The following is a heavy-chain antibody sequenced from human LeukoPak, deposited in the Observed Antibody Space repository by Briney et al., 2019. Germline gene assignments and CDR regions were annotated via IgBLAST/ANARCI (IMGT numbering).Heavy chain of an antibody. CDR2: ISASSDSI. CDR1: GFTFSSYA. D-gene: IGHD3-22*01. J-gene: IGHJ5*02. CDR3: TRGGGITMSP. V-gene: IGHV3-23*01. Sequence: GGSLRLSCAASGFTFSSYAMSWVRQAPGKGLEWVSGISASSDSIYYTDSVKGRFTISRDNSKNTLYLQMNSLKTEDTAVYYCTRGGGITMSPWGQGTLVTVSS.